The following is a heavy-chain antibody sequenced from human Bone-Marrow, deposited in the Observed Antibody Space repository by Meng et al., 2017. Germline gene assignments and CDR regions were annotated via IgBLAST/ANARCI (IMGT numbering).Heavy chain of an antibody. CDR1: GFTFSSYA. J-gene: IGHJ6*02. CDR3: AKDLRFNPYNWNDVENPIYGMDV. CDR2: ISGSGGST. D-gene: IGHD1-20*01. V-gene: IGHV3-23*01. Sequence: GGSLRLSCAASGFTFSSYAMSWVRQAPGKGLEWVSAISGSGGSTYYADSVKGRFTISRDNSKNTLYLQMNSLRAEDTAVYYCAKDLRFNPYNWNDVENPIYGMDVWGQGTTVTVSS.